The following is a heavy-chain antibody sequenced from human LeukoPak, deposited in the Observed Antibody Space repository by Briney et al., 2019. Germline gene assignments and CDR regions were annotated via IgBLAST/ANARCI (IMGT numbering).Heavy chain of an antibody. CDR1: GGSISSSGYY. D-gene: IGHD5-18*01. CDR2: IYYSGST. V-gene: IGHV4-39*01. J-gene: IGHJ5*02. Sequence: SETLSLTCTVSGGSISSSGYYGGWIRQPPGKGLEWIGTIYYSGSTYYNPSLKSRVTISVETSKNQFSLKLSSVTAADTAVYYCARRVLYTYGPTASNWFDPWGQGTLVTVSS. CDR3: ARRVLYTYGPTASNWFDP.